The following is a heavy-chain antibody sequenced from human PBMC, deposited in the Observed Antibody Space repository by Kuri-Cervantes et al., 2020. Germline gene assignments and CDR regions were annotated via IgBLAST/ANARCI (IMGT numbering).Heavy chain of an antibody. V-gene: IGHV3-74*01. CDR2: INSDGSST. D-gene: IGHD4-17*01. CDR3: VRGRGDYGDYVGNQLRYNWFDP. J-gene: IGHJ5*02. CDR1: GFTFSSYW. Sequence: GESLKISCAASGFTFSSYWMHWVRQAPGKGLVWVSRINSDGSSTSYADAVKGRFTISRDNAKNTLYLQMNSLRAEDTAVYYCVRGRGDYGDYVGNQLRYNWFDPWGQGTLVTVSS.